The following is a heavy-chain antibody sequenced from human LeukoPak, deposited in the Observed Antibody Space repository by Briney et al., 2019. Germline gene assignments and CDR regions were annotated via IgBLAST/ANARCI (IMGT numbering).Heavy chain of an antibody. CDR3: ARAVEYSYGAGFDY. V-gene: IGHV3-53*04. CDR1: GFTVSSNY. D-gene: IGHD5-18*01. CDR2: IYSGGGT. J-gene: IGHJ4*02. Sequence: GGSLRLSCAASGFTVSSNYMSWVRQAPGKGLEWVSVIYSGGGTYYADSVKGRFTISRHNSKNTLYLQMNSLRAEDTAVYYCARAVEYSYGAGFDYWGQGTLVTVSS.